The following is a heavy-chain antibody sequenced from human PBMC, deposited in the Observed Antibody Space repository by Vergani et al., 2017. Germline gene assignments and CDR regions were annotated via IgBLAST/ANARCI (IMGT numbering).Heavy chain of an antibody. J-gene: IGHJ3*02. Sequence: QVQLQESGPGLVKPSETLSLTCTVSGGSISSYYWSWIRQPAGKGLEWIGRIYTSGSTNYNPSLKSRVTMSVDTSKNQFPLKLSSVTAADTAVYYCARDRHSSSWYGDWFEIWGQGTMVTVSA. D-gene: IGHD6-13*01. V-gene: IGHV4-4*07. CDR1: GGSISSYY. CDR2: IYTSGST. CDR3: ARDRHSSSWYGDWFEI.